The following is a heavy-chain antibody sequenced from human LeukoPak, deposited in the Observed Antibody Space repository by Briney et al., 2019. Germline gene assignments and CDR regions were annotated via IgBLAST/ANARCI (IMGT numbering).Heavy chain of an antibody. CDR3: ARGRDGSGSFSRGSSY. V-gene: IGHV1-8*01. CDR2: MNPNSGNT. CDR1: GYTFTSYD. Sequence: ASVKVSCKASGYTFTSYDINWVRQATGQGLEWMGWMNPNSGNTGYAQKFQGRVTMTRNTSISTAYMELSSLRSEDTAVYYCARGRDGSGSFSRGSSYWGQGALVTVSS. D-gene: IGHD3-10*01. J-gene: IGHJ4*02.